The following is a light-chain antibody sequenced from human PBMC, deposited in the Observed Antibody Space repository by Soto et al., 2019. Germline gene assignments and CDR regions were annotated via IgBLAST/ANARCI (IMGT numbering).Light chain of an antibody. CDR2: GAS. V-gene: IGKV3-20*01. CDR1: QSVSNNY. Sequence: EIVLTQSPGTLSLSPGERATLSCRASQSVSNNYLAWYQQNPGQAPRLLIYGASTRATGIPDRFSGSGSGTDFTLTISRLKPEDFAVYYCQQYGSSPYTFGQGTKLEIK. J-gene: IGKJ2*01. CDR3: QQYGSSPYT.